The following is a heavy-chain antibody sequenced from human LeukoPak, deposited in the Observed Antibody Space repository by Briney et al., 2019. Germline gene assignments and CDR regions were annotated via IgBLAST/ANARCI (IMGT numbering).Heavy chain of an antibody. J-gene: IGHJ4*02. Sequence: PSETLSLTRTVSGGSISSSSYYWGWIRQPPGKGLEWIGSIFYSGSTYGSTHYNPSLNSRGTISVDTSKNQFSLKLSSVTAADTAVYYCARDWYDSSGWADPYYFDYWGQGTLVTVSS. CDR1: GGSISSSSYY. V-gene: IGHV4-39*07. CDR3: ARDWYDSSGWADPYYFDY. D-gene: IGHD6-19*01. CDR2: IFYSGST.